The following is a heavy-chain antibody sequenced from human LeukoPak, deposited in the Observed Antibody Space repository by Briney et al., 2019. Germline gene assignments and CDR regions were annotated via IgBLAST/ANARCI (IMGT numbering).Heavy chain of an antibody. Sequence: GGSPRLSCAASGFTFSSYWMSWVRQAPGKGLEWVANIKQDGSGKYYVDSVKGRFTISRDNAKNSLYLQMNSLRAEDTAVYYCTRAIEGAFDIWGQGTMVIVSS. V-gene: IGHV3-7*03. J-gene: IGHJ3*02. CDR2: IKQDGSGK. CDR1: GFTFSSYW. CDR3: TRAIEGAFDI.